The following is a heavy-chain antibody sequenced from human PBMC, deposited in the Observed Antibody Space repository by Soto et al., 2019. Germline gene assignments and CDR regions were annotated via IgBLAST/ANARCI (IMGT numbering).Heavy chain of an antibody. J-gene: IGHJ5*02. CDR2: IYWDGDK. V-gene: IGHV2-5*02. D-gene: IGHD3-3*01. CDR3: AHRATMTIFGLIIDNGIWFDP. CDR1: GFSLSTSGAA. Sequence: QINLIESGPTLVKPTPTLTLTCTFFGFSLSTSGAAVGWVRQPPGRALEWLALIYWDGDKRYNASLGNRLTITKDTSMNQVVLTLTNVDPADTATYYCAHRATMTIFGLIIDNGIWFDPWGQGTRVIVSS.